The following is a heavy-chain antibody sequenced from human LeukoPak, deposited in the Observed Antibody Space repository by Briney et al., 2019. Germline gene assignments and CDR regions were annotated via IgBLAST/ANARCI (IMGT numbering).Heavy chain of an antibody. CDR1: GFIFSRYD. J-gene: IGHJ4*02. CDR2: IWHDGSKT. D-gene: IGHD4-17*01. CDR3: ARDPATVTSHFDY. V-gene: IGHV3-33*01. Sequence: PGGSLRLSCVASGFIFSRYDMHWVRQAPGKGLEWVALIWHDGSKTHYADSVKGRFTISRDDSKSTLYVQVNSLRVEDTAVYYCARDPATVTSHFDYWGQGALVTVSS.